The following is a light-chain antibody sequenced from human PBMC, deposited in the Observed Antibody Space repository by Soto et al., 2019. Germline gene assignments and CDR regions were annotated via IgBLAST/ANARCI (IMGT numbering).Light chain of an antibody. J-gene: IGKJ1*01. V-gene: IGKV1-5*01. CDR1: QSISSW. CDR3: QQSYSTPWT. Sequence: DIQLTQAPSTLSASVGDRVTITCRAGQSISSWLAWYQQRPGKAPDLLIYDASSLQSGVPSTFSGSGSGTEFTLTISSLQPEDFATYYCQQSYSTPWTFGQGTKVDIK. CDR2: DAS.